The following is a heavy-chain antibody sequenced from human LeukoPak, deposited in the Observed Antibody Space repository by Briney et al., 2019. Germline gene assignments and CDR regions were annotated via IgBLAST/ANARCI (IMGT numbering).Heavy chain of an antibody. CDR3: ARIGSGITMVRGAD. CDR2: INHSGST. Sequence: SETLSFTCAVYGGSFSGYYWSWIRQPPGKGLEWIGEINHSGSTNYNPSLKSRVTISVDTSKNQFSLKLSSVTAADTAVYYCARIGSGITMVRGADWGQGTLVTVSS. J-gene: IGHJ1*01. V-gene: IGHV4-34*01. CDR1: GGSFSGYY. D-gene: IGHD3-10*01.